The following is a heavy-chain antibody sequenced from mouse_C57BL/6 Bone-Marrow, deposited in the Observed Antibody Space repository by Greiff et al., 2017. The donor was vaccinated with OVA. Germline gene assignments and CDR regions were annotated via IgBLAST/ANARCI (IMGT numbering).Heavy chain of an antibody. J-gene: IGHJ2*01. V-gene: IGHV5-6*01. Sequence: EVQLVESGGDLVKPGGSLKLSCAASGFTFSSYGMSWVRQTPDKRLEWVATISSGGSYTYYPDSVKGRFTISRDNAKNTLYLQMSSLKSEDTAMYYCASPTVVGFDYWGQGTTLTVSS. CDR3: ASPTVVGFDY. CDR2: ISSGGSYT. CDR1: GFTFSSYG. D-gene: IGHD1-1*01.